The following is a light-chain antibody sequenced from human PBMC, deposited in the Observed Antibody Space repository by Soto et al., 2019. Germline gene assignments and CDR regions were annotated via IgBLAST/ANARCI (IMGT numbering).Light chain of an antibody. CDR1: QSVSSN. J-gene: IGKJ5*01. CDR3: QQHSKWPIT. V-gene: IGKV3D-15*01. CDR2: YIS. Sequence: EIVLTHSPATLSSFPGDRVTLSCRASQSVSSNLAWYQQKPGQAPRLLIYYISTRATGIPARFSGSGSGTEFTLTITSLQSEDSAVYYCQQHSKWPITFGQGTRLEI.